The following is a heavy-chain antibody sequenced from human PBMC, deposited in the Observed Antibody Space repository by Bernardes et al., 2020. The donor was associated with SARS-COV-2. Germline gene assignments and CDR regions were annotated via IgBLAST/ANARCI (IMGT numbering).Heavy chain of an antibody. J-gene: IGHJ6*02. D-gene: IGHD2-2*01. Sequence: GSLRLSCPASGFTFSSYRMNWVRQAPGKGLEWVSSISSSSSYIYYADSVKGRFTISRDNAKNSLYLQMNSLRAEDTAVYYCASMPADSAYYDYGMDVWGQGTTVTVSS. CDR1: GFTFSSYR. CDR3: ASMPADSAYYDYGMDV. V-gene: IGHV3-21*01. CDR2: ISSSSSYI.